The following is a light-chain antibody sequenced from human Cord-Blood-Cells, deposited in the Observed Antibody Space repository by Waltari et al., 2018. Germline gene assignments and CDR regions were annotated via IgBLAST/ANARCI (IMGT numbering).Light chain of an antibody. CDR2: DVS. J-gene: IGLJ2*01. Sequence: QSALTQPASVSGSPGQSITISCTGTSSDVGGYHSVSWSQQHPGKAPKLMIYDVSNRPSGVSNRFAGSKSGNTASLTISGLQAEDEADYYCSSYTSSSTVVFGGGTKLTVL. V-gene: IGLV2-14*01. CDR1: SSDVGGYHS. CDR3: SSYTSSSTVV.